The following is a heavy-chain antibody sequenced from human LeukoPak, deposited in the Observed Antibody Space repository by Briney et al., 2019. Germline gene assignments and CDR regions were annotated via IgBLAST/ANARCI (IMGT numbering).Heavy chain of an antibody. J-gene: IGHJ4*02. CDR2: IRYDGSNK. V-gene: IGHV3-30*02. Sequence: GGSLRLSCAASGFQFSNYGLHWVRQAPGKGLEWVAFIRYDGSNKYYADSVKGRFTISRDNSKNTLFLQMNSLRREDTAVYYCAKMGRSSQVRGVLEFWGQGTLVTVSS. CDR3: AKMGRSSQVRGVLEF. CDR1: GFQFSNYG. D-gene: IGHD3-10*01.